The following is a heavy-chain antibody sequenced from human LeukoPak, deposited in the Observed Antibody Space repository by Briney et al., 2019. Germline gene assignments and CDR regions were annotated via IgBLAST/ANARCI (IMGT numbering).Heavy chain of an antibody. J-gene: IGHJ4*02. CDR2: INANSGGT. D-gene: IGHD4-17*01. CDR3: ARGRGATTVSYSDY. Sequence: ASVKVSCKGVGFSFSVYQLHWVRQAPGQGLEWMGWINANSGGTNHAQKFQGRVTMTRDTSISTAYMELSSLTSDDTAVYYCARGRGATTVSYSDYWGQGTLVTVSS. CDR1: GFSFSVYQ. V-gene: IGHV1-2*02.